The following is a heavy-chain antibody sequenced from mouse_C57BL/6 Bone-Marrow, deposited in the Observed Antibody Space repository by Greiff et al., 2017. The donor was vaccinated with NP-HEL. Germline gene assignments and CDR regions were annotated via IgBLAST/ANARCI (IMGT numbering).Heavy chain of an antibody. V-gene: IGHV1-54*01. D-gene: IGHD1-1*02. CDR2: INPGSGGT. CDR1: GYAFTNYL. CDR3: ARSVGAWFAY. J-gene: IGHJ3*01. Sequence: VQRVESGAELVRPGPSVKVSCKASGYAFTNYLIEWVKQRPGQGLEWIGVINPGSGGTNYNEKFKGKATLTADKSSSTAYMQLSSLTSEDSAVYFCARSVGAWFAYWGQGTLVTVSA.